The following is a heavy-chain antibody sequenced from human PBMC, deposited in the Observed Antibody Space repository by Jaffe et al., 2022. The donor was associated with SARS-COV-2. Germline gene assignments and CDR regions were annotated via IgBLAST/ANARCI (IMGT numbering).Heavy chain of an antibody. CDR1: GFTFSSYG. CDR2: ISYDGSNK. D-gene: IGHD2-2*01. V-gene: IGHV3-30*18. CDR3: AKHGSSAGSGYYGMDV. J-gene: IGHJ6*02. Sequence: QVQLVESGGGVVQPGRSLRLSCAASGFTFSSYGMHWVRQAPGKGLEWVAVISYDGSNKYYADSVKGRFTISRDNSKNTLYLQMNSLRAEDTAVYYCAKHGSSAGSGYYGMDVWGQGTTVTVSS.